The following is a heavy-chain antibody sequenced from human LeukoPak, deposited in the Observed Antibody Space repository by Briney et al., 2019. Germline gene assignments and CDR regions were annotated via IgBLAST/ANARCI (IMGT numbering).Heavy chain of an antibody. Sequence: PGGSLRLSCAASGFTFSDHYMDWVRQAPGKGLEWVGRTRNKANSYTTEYAASVKGRFTISSDDSKNSLYLQMNSLKTEDTAVYYCARIHPYDSSGFRYWGQGTLVTVSS. CDR3: ARIHPYDSSGFRY. CDR1: GFTFSDHY. V-gene: IGHV3-72*01. J-gene: IGHJ4*02. D-gene: IGHD3-22*01. CDR2: TRNKANSYTT.